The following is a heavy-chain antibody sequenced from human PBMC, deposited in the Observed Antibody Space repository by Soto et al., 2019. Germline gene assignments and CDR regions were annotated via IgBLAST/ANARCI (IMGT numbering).Heavy chain of an antibody. J-gene: IGHJ3*02. CDR1: GYTFTGYY. V-gene: IGHV1-2*04. D-gene: IGHD5-12*01. CDR3: VRDGGMATRSAFDI. CDR2: INPNSGGT. Sequence: ASVKVSCKASGYTFTGYYIHWVRQAPGQGLEWMGWINPNSGGTNYAQKFQGWVTMTRDTSISTAYMELSRLRSDDTAVYHCVRDGGMATRSAFDIWGQGTMVTVSS.